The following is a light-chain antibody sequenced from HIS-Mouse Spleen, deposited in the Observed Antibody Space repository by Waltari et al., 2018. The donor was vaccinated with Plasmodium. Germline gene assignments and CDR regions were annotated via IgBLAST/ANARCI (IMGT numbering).Light chain of an antibody. CDR2: GKN. CDR3: NSRDSSGNHLGVV. J-gene: IGLJ2*01. CDR1: SLRSYY. Sequence: SSELTQDPAVSVALGQTVRITCQGDSLRSYYASWYQQKPGQAPVLVIYGKNNRPSGIPDGCSRSSSGNTASLTSTGAQAEDEADYYCNSRDSSGNHLGVVFGGGTKLTVL. V-gene: IGLV3-19*01.